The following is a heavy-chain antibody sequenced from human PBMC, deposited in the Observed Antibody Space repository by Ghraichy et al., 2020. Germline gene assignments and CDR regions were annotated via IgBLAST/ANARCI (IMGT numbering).Heavy chain of an antibody. V-gene: IGHV3-23*01. D-gene: IGHD2-15*01. CDR3: AKVESCSGGSCYSFIPEYYYYGMDV. J-gene: IGHJ6*02. CDR2: ISGSGGST. Sequence: GGSLRLSCAASGFTFSSYAMSWVRQAPGKGLEWVSAISGSGGSTYYADSVKGRFTISRDNSKNTLYLQMNSLRAEDTAVYYCAKVESCSGGSCYSFIPEYYYYGMDVWGQGTTVTVSS. CDR1: GFTFSSYA.